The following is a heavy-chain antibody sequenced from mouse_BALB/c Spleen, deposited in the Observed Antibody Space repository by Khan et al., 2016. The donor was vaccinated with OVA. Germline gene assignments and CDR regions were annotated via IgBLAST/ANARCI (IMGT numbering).Heavy chain of an antibody. D-gene: IGHD2-2*01. Sequence: VQLQQSGAELVRPGSSVKISCKASGYAFSSYWMNWVKQRPGQGLEWIGQIYPGDGDTKYNGKFTGKVTLTADKSSTTAYMHLSSLTSEDSAVYVCASSGYDYFAYWGQGTLVTVSA. CDR2: IYPGDGDT. CDR1: GYAFSSYW. J-gene: IGHJ3*01. CDR3: ASSGYDYFAY. V-gene: IGHV1-80*01.